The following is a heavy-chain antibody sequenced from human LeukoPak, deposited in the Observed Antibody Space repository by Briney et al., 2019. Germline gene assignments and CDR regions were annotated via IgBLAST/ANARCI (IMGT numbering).Heavy chain of an antibody. Sequence: SETLSLTCTVSSGSISTSNYYWGWVRQPPGKALEWIGNIFYSGSTYYSPSLKSRVTISLDTSRNQFSLKLSSVTAADTAVYYCARDPVELWFGELLREYYFDYWGQGTLVTVSS. J-gene: IGHJ4*02. V-gene: IGHV4-39*07. CDR1: SGSISTSNYY. D-gene: IGHD3-10*01. CDR3: ARDPVELWFGELLREYYFDY. CDR2: IFYSGST.